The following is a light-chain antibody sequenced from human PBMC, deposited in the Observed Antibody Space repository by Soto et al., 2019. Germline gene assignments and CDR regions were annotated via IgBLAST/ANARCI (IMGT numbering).Light chain of an antibody. J-gene: IGLJ3*02. V-gene: IGLV1-44*01. CDR2: TND. CDR1: TSNIGNHP. Sequence: QLVLTQPPSASGTPGQSVAISCSGSTSNIGNHPVNWYQQLPGTAPKLLIFTNDQRPSGVPDRVSGSKPGTSASLAISGLQSEDEADYFCASWDDSLNALVFGGGTKLTVL. CDR3: ASWDDSLNALV.